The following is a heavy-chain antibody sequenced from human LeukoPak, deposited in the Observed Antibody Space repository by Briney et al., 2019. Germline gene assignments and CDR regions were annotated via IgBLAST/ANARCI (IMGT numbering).Heavy chain of an antibody. D-gene: IGHD3-3*01. V-gene: IGHV4-61*02. CDR3: AREGTIFGVVIRVDP. CDR1: GGSISSSSYY. J-gene: IGHJ5*02. Sequence: PSETLSLTCTVSGGSISSSSYYWSWIRQPAGKGLEWIGRIYTSGSTNYNPSLKSRVTISVDTSKNQFSLKLGSVTAADTAVYYCAREGTIFGVVIRVDPWGQGTLVTVSS. CDR2: IYTSGST.